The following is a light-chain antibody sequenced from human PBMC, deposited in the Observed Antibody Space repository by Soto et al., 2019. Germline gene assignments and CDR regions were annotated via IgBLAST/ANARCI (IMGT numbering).Light chain of an antibody. Sequence: EIVLTQSPGTLSLSPGERATLSCRTSQSVNSNFLAWYQQKPGRAPRLLVYGSSTRAAGVPERFSGSGAATEFTLPISSMQPEDFVVYYCQQYDRTRLLYTFGQGTKLGVK. V-gene: IGKV3-20*01. CDR2: GSS. CDR3: QQYDRTRLLYT. J-gene: IGKJ2*01. CDR1: QSVNSNF.